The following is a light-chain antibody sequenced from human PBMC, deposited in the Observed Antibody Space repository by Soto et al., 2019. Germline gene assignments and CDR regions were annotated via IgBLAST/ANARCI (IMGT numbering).Light chain of an antibody. CDR3: SSQTSTRTWV. J-gene: IGLJ3*02. CDR2: EVS. V-gene: IGLV2-14*01. CDR1: SSDIGGYTY. Sequence: QSVLTQPASVSGSLGQSITISCTGTSSDIGGYTYVSWYQHHPGKAPKLIIFEVSNRPSGVSYRFSASKSGNTASLIISGLQAEDEADYYCSSQTSTRTWVFGGGTKLTVL.